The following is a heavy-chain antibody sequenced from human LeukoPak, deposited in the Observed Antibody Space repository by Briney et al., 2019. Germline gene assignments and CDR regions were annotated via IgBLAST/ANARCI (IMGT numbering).Heavy chain of an antibody. CDR2: IYYSGST. CDR1: GGSISSGVYY. D-gene: IGHD3-10*01. V-gene: IGHV4-31*03. Sequence: SETLSLTCTVSGGSISSGVYYWSWIRQHPGKGLEWIGYIYYSGSTYYNPSPKSRVTISRDTPKNQFSLKLSSVTAADTAVYYCARGILLWSSYYFDYWGQGTLVTVSS. J-gene: IGHJ4*02. CDR3: ARGILLWSSYYFDY.